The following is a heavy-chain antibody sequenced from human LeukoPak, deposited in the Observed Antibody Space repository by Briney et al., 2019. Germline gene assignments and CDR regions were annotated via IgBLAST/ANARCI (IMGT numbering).Heavy chain of an antibody. CDR2: IKSKTDGGTT. V-gene: IGHV3-15*01. CDR3: ITESLI. Sequence: GGSLRLSCAASGFTFSNAWMSWVRQAPGKGLERVGRIKSKTDGGTTDYAAPVKARFTISRDDSKNTMYLQMDSLKTEDTAMYYCITESLIWGQGTQVTVSS. J-gene: IGHJ4*02. D-gene: IGHD3-16*01. CDR1: GFTFSNAW.